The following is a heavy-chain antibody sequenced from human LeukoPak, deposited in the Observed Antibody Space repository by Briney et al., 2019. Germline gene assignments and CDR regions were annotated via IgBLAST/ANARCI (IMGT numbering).Heavy chain of an antibody. CDR1: GNYW. CDR2: INSDGGWT. V-gene: IGHV3-74*01. D-gene: IGHD3-10*02. Sequence: GGSLRLSCAASGNYWMHWVRQAPGKGLVWVSHINSDGGWTSYADSVKGRFTISKDNAKNTVYLQMNSLRAEDTALYYCAKQMFGELLTSGMDVWGQGTTVTVSS. J-gene: IGHJ6*02. CDR3: AKQMFGELLTSGMDV.